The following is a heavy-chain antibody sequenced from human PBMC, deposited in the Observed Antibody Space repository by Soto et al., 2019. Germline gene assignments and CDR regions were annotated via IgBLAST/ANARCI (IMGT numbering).Heavy chain of an antibody. J-gene: IGHJ4*02. D-gene: IGHD6-19*01. V-gene: IGHV4-34*01. CDR3: ARGRGIAVH. CDR1: GGSFSGYY. Sequence: QVQLQQWGAGLLKPSETLSLTCAVYGGSFSGYYWSWIRQPPGKGLEWIGEINHSGSTNYNPSLKXRXTXXVDTSKNQFSLKLSSVTAADTAVYYCARGRGIAVHWGQGTLVTVSS. CDR2: INHSGST.